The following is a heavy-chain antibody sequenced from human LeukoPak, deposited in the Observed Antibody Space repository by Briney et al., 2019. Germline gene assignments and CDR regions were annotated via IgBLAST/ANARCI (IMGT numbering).Heavy chain of an antibody. CDR1: GFTFRSYW. J-gene: IGHJ5*02. CDR2: INSDGGST. V-gene: IGHV3-74*01. D-gene: IGHD4-17*01. CDR3: AKGRSDYLAIPFDP. Sequence: QSGGSLRLSCAASGFTFRSYWMHWVRQAPGKRLVWVSRINSDGGSTRYADSVKGRFTISRDNAKNSLYLQMNSLRAEDTALYYCAKGRSDYLAIPFDPWGQGTLVTVSS.